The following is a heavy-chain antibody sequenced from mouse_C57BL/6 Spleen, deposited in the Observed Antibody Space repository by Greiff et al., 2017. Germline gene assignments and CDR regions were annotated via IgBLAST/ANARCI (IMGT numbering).Heavy chain of an antibody. Sequence: QVQLKESGPELVRPGVSVKISCKGSGYTFTDYAMHWVKQSHAKSLEWIGVISTYYGDASYNQKFKDKATMTVDKSSSTAYMELARLTSEDSAVYYCARGRREYGNSYYYAMDYWGQGTSVTVSS. CDR1: GYTFTDYA. V-gene: IGHV1-67*01. J-gene: IGHJ4*01. D-gene: IGHD2-1*01. CDR3: ARGRREYGNSYYYAMDY. CDR2: ISTYYGDA.